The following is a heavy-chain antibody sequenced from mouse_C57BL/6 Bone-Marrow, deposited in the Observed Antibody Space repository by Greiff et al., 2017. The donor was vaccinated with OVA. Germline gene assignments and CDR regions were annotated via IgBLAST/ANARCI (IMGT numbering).Heavy chain of an antibody. J-gene: IGHJ4*01. Sequence: EVKVVESGGGLVQPGGSMKLSCAASGFTFSDAWMDWVRQSPEKGLEWVAEIRNKANNHATYYAVSVKGRFTISRDDAKSIVYLQMNSLRAEDTGIYYCTRTFMDYWGQGTSVTVSS. CDR1: GFTFSDAW. V-gene: IGHV6-6*01. CDR3: TRTFMDY. CDR2: IRNKANNHAT.